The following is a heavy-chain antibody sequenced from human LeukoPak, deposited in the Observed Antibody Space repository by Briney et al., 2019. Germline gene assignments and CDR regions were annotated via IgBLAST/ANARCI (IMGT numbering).Heavy chain of an antibody. Sequence: NPSETLSLTCTVSGGSISSYYWSWIRQPAGKGLEWIGRIYTSGSTNYNPSLKSRVTMSVDTSKNQFSLKLSSVTAADTAVYYCARDGLGYCSSTSCRSMPFDIWGQGTMVTVSS. J-gene: IGHJ3*02. CDR1: GGSISSYY. D-gene: IGHD2-2*01. CDR2: IYTSGST. V-gene: IGHV4-4*07. CDR3: ARDGLGYCSSTSCRSMPFDI.